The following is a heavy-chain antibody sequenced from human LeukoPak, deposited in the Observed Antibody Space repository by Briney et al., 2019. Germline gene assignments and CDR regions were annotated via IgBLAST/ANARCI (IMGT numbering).Heavy chain of an antibody. CDR2: IRYDGSDK. CDR3: AKQNYGDYFSALDY. Sequence: QPGGSLRLSCAASGFTFSSYGIHWVRQAPGKGLEWVAFIRYDGSDKYYADSVKGRFTISKDNSKNTLYLQMNSLRPEDTAVYYCAKQNYGDYFSALDYWGQGTLVTVSS. J-gene: IGHJ4*02. V-gene: IGHV3-30*02. CDR1: GFTFSSYG. D-gene: IGHD4-17*01.